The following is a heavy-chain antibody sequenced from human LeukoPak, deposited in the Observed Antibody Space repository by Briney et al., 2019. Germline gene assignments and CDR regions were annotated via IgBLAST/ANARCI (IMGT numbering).Heavy chain of an antibody. CDR2: ISSSGSTI. D-gene: IGHD3-10*02. Sequence: GGSLRLSCAASGFSFSRYGMHWVRQAPGKGLEWVSYISSSGSTIYYADSVKGRFTISRDNAKNSLYLQMNSLRAEDTAVYYCAELGITMIGGVWGKGTTVTISS. CDR1: GFSFSRYG. CDR3: AELGITMIGGV. V-gene: IGHV3-48*03. J-gene: IGHJ6*04.